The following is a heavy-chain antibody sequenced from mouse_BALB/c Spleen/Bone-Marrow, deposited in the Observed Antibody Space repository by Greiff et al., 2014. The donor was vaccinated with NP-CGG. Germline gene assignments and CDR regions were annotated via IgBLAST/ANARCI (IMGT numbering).Heavy chain of an antibody. V-gene: IGHV1-82*01. Sequence: VQLQESGPELVKPGASVKISCKASGYAFSSSWMNWVKQRPGQGLEWIGRIYPGDGNTNYNGKFKGKATLTADKSSTTAYMQLSSLTSVDSAVYFCALYDYDGLSWLAYWGQGTLVTVSA. D-gene: IGHD2-4*01. CDR1: GYAFSSSW. J-gene: IGHJ3*01. CDR3: ALYDYDGLSWLAY. CDR2: IYPGDGNT.